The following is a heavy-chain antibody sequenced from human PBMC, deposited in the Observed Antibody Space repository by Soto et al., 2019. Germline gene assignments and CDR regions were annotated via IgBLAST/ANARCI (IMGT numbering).Heavy chain of an antibody. CDR2: INHSGST. J-gene: IGHJ4*02. CDR1: GGSFSGYY. Sequence: KTSETLSLTCAVYGGSFSGYYWSWIRQPPGKGLEWIGEINHSGSTNYNPSLKSRVTISVDTSKNQFSLKLSSVTAADTAVYYCARDHYGNDYWGQGTLVTVSS. D-gene: IGHD3-10*01. CDR3: ARDHYGNDY. V-gene: IGHV4-34*01.